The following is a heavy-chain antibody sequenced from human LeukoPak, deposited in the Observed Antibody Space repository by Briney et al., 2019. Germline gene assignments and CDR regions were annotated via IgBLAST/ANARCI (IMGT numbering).Heavy chain of an antibody. V-gene: IGHV1-3*01. J-gene: IGHJ6*02. CDR3: ARGQLPRGYYYGMDV. Sequence: GASVKVSCKASGYTFAKHAIHWVRQAPGQRLEWMGWINAGNGDTRYSQKFQGGVTITRDTSARTAYMELSSLRSEDTAVYYCARGQLPRGYYYGMDVWGQGTTVTVSS. CDR2: INAGNGDT. CDR1: GYTFAKHA. D-gene: IGHD6-6*01.